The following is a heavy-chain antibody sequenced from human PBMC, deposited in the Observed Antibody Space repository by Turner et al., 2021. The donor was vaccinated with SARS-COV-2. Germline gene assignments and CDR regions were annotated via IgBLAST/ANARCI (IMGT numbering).Heavy chain of an antibody. J-gene: IGHJ4*02. V-gene: IGHV3-33*01. Sequence: QVQLVESGGGVVQPGRSLRLSCAASGFTFSSYGMHWVRQAPGKGLELVAVIWYDGSNKYYADSVKGRFTISRDNSKNTLFLQMNSLRAEDTAVYYCAREDIVGGTTGGLDYWGQGTLVTVSS. CDR2: IWYDGSNK. CDR3: AREDIVGGTTGGLDY. CDR1: GFTFSSYG. D-gene: IGHD1-1*01.